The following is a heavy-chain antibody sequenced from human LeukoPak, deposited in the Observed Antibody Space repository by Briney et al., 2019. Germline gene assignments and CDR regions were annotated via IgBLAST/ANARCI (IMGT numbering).Heavy chain of an antibody. CDR2: IYSGGST. D-gene: IGHD3-10*01. Sequence: GGSLRLSCAASGFTVSSNYMSWVRQAPGKGLEWVSVIYSGGSTYYADSVKGRFTISRDNSKNTLYLQMNSLRAEDTAVYYCARVDVGSGSLLEYWGQGTLVTVSS. CDR1: GFTVSSNY. V-gene: IGHV3-53*01. J-gene: IGHJ4*02. CDR3: ARVDVGSGSLLEY.